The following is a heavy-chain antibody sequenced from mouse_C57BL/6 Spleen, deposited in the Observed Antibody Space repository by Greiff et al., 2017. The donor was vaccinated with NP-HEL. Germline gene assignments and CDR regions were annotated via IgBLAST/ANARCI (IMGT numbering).Heavy chain of an antibody. CDR2: IYPGDGDT. D-gene: IGHD2-1*01. Sequence: VQLQQSGAELVKPGASVKISCKASGYAFSSYWMNWVKQRPGKGLEWIGQIYPGDGDTNYNGKFKGKATLTADKSSSTAYMQLSSLTSEDSAVYFCGSTDGNYRDWFAYWGQGTLVTVSA. V-gene: IGHV1-80*01. CDR3: GSTDGNYRDWFAY. J-gene: IGHJ3*01. CDR1: GYAFSSYW.